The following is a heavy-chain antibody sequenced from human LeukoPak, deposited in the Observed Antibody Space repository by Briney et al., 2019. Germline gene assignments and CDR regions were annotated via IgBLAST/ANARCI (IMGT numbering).Heavy chain of an antibody. CDR1: GGSISSSSYY. D-gene: IGHD1-1*01. V-gene: IGHV4-39*02. CDR2: IYYSGST. J-gene: IGHJ4*02. Sequence: KASETLSLTCTVSGGSISSSSYYWGWIRQPPGKGLEWIGSIYYSGSTYYNPSLKSRVTISVDTSKNHFSLKLTSVTAADTAVYFCAREFGQPWLNPKRYHFDYWGQGTLATVSS. CDR3: AREFGQPWLNPKRYHFDY.